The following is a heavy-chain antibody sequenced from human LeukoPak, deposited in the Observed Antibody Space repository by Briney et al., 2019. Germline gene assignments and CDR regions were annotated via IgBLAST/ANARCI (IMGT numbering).Heavy chain of an antibody. CDR1: GFTFSSYA. CDR2: IRSKAYGGTT. V-gene: IGHV3-49*04. Sequence: GGSLRLSCAASGFTFSSYAMSWVRQAPGKGLEWVGFIRSKAYGGTTEYAASVKGRFTISRDDSKSIAYLQMNSLKTEDTAVYYCTRAALEYYYGSGSYYIFYPTAGYYYYYMDVWGKGTTVTISS. D-gene: IGHD3-10*01. CDR3: TRAALEYYYGSGSYYIFYPTAGYYYYYMDV. J-gene: IGHJ6*03.